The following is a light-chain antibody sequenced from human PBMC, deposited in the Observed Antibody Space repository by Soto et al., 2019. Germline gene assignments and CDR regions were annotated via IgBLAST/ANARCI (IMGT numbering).Light chain of an antibody. J-gene: IGKJ4*01. V-gene: IGKV3-20*01. CDR3: QQYGSSPGT. CDR1: QSVSSSY. CDR2: GAS. Sequence: EIVLTQSPGTLSLSPGERATLSCRAIQSVSSSYLAWYQQKPGQAPRLLIYGASSRATGIPDRFSGSGSGTDFTLTISRLEPEDFAVYYCQQYGSSPGTFGGGTKVDIK.